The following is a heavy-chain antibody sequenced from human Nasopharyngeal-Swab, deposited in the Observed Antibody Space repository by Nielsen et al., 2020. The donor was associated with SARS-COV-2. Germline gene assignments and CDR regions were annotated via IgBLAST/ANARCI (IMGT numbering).Heavy chain of an antibody. V-gene: IGHV4-61*02. CDR2: IATRGT. CDR1: GDSIGSGKYY. J-gene: IGHJ4*02. D-gene: IGHD3-10*01. CDR3: VRDSPMTRAVIVEY. Sequence: SETLSLTCTVSGDSIGSGKYYWGWIRQSAGKGLEWLGRIATRGTTYNPSLKSRVTMSLDTSKNEFSLKVNSVTAADPAVYYCVRDSPMTRAVIVEYWGQGTLVTVSS.